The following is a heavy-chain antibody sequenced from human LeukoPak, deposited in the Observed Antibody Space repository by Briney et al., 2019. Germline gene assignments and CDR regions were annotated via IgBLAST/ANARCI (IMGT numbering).Heavy chain of an antibody. Sequence: GGSLRLSCAASGFTFSSYAMSWVRQAPGKGLEWVSGISGSGGSTYYAGSVKGRFTISRDNSKNTLYLQMNSLRAEDTAVYYCAKKRVAVAGTHYFDYWGQGTLVTVSS. J-gene: IGHJ4*02. CDR3: AKKRVAVAGTHYFDY. CDR1: GFTFSSYA. V-gene: IGHV3-23*01. D-gene: IGHD6-19*01. CDR2: ISGSGGST.